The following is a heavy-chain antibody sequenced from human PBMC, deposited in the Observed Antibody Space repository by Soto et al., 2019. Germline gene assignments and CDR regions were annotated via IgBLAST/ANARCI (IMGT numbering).Heavy chain of an antibody. CDR3: AREDFWSGCDH. D-gene: IGHD3-3*01. Sequence: SETLSLTCTVSGYSISSFYWSWIRQPPGKGLEWIGYILHSGSTNYNPSLESRVTISLDASKNQFSLKLSSVTAADTAVYYCAREDFWSGCDHWGQGTQVTVSS. J-gene: IGHJ1*01. V-gene: IGHV4-59*01. CDR1: GYSISSFY. CDR2: ILHSGST.